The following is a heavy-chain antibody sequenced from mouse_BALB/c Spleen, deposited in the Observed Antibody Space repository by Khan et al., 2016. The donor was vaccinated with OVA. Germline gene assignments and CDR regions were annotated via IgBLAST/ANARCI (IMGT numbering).Heavy chain of an antibody. CDR3: TRHNYCPFAY. CDR2: ISSGGDYI. J-gene: IGHJ3*01. Sequence: EVELVESGGDFVKPGGSLKLSCSASGFTFSTYAMSWVRQTPEKRLEWVATISSGGDYIYYPDSVKGRFTISRDTAKNTLYLQMSSLRSEDTALYYCTRHNYCPFAYWGQGTLVTVSA. CDR1: GFTFSTYA. D-gene: IGHD2-1*01. V-gene: IGHV5-9-3*01.